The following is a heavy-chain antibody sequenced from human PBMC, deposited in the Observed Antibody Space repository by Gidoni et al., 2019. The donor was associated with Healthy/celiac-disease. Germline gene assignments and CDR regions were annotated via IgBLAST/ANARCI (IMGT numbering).Heavy chain of an antibody. CDR1: GFTFSSYA. Sequence: EVQLLESGGGLVQPGGSLRLSCAASGFTFSSYALSWVRQAPGKGLEWFSAIRGSGGSTYYADSVKGRFTISRDNSKNTLYLQMNSLRAEDAAVYYCAKDGGMTTTDYWGQGTLVTVSS. CDR3: AKDGGMTTTDY. D-gene: IGHD4-17*01. J-gene: IGHJ4*02. CDR2: IRGSGGST. V-gene: IGHV3-23*01.